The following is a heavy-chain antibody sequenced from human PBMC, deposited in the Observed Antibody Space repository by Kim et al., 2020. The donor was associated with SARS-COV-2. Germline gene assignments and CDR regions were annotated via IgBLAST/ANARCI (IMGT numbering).Heavy chain of an antibody. CDR3: AKIWGGIVVVPAAITN. J-gene: IGHJ4*02. CDR2: ISGSGGST. CDR1: GFTFSSYA. D-gene: IGHD2-2*02. V-gene: IGHV3-23*01. Sequence: GGSLRLSCAASGFTFSSYAMSWVRQAPGKGLEWVSAISGSGGSTYYADSVKGRFTISRDNSKNTLYLQMNSLRAEDTAVYYCAKIWGGIVVVPAAITNWGQGTLVTVSS.